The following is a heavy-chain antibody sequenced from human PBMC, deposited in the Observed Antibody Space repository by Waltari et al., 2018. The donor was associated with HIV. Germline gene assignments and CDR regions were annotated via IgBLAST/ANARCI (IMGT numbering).Heavy chain of an antibody. CDR1: NGSISSYY. CDR2: IYYSGST. J-gene: IGHJ4*02. V-gene: IGHV4-59*01. D-gene: IGHD3-16*01. Sequence: QVQLQESGPGLVKPSETLSLSCTAPNGSISSYYWSWIRQPPGKGLEWIGYIYYSGSTSYNPSLKSRVTISVDTSKNQFSLNLSSVTAADTAVYYCARTFRGKGFDYWGQGTLVSVSS. CDR3: ARTFRGKGFDY.